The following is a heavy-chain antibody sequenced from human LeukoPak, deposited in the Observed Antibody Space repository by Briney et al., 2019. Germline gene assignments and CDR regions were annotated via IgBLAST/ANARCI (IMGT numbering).Heavy chain of an antibody. Sequence: GGSLRLSCAASGFTFNDYYMSWIRQAPGKGLEWLSYINIGGTNTHYADSVKGRFTISRDNAKNSLYLQMNSLRAEDTAVYYCAARVRSGIWGQGTLVTVSS. J-gene: IGHJ4*02. CDR2: INIGGTNT. V-gene: IGHV3-11*06. CDR3: AARVRSGI. CDR1: GFTFNDYY. D-gene: IGHD6-19*01.